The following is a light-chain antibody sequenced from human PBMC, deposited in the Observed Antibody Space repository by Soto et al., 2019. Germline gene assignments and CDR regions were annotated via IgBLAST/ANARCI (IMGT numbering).Light chain of an antibody. V-gene: IGKV3-20*01. Sequence: EIVFTQSPDTLSLSPGERATLSCRAGQSVTSSYLAWYQQKPGQAPRLLIYDASIRATGIPDRFSGSGSGTDFTLTISRLELEDFAVYYCQQYGSSLLTFGGGTKVDIK. CDR2: DAS. J-gene: IGKJ4*01. CDR3: QQYGSSLLT. CDR1: QSVTSSY.